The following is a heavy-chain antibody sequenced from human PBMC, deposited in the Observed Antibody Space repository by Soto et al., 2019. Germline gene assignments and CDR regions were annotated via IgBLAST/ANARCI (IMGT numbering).Heavy chain of an antibody. V-gene: IGHV3-30-3*01. CDR2: ISYDGSNK. CDR1: GFTFSSYA. CDR3: ARDVSPGSSSLYLDAFVI. Sequence: GGSLRLSCAASGFTFSSYAMHWVRQAPGKGLGWVAVISYDGSNKYYADSVKGRFTISRDNSKNTLYLQMNSLRAEDTAVYYCARDVSPGSSSLYLDAFVIWGQGTMVTVSS. J-gene: IGHJ3*02. D-gene: IGHD6-13*01.